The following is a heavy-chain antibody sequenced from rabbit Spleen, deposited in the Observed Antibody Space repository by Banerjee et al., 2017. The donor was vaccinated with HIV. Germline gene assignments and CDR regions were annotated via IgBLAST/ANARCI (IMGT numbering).Heavy chain of an antibody. CDR1: GFSFSNKAV. CDR3: ARGVYDDYDTYYFDL. D-gene: IGHD2-1*01. CDR2: IAGSSSGFT. J-gene: IGHJ4*01. Sequence: QEQLVESGGGLVKPEGSLKLSCTASGFSFSNKAVMCWVRQASGKGLEWISCIAGSSSGFTYSATWAKGRFTISKTSSATVTLQLTSLTAADTATYFCARGVYDDYDTYYFDLWGPGTLVTVS. V-gene: IGHV1S45*01.